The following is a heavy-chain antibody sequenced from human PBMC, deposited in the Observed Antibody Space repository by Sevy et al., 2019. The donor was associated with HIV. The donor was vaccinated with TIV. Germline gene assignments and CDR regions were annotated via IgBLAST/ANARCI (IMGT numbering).Heavy chain of an antibody. CDR3: ARLDRVVGASKGQDY. V-gene: IGHV4-39*01. J-gene: IGHJ4*02. CDR2: IYYSGST. D-gene: IGHD1-26*01. CDR1: GGSISSSSYY. Sequence: SETLSLTCTVSGGSISSSSYYWGWIRQPPGKRLEWIGSIYYSGSTYYNPSLKSRVTISVDTSKNQFSLKLSSVTAADTAVYYCARLDRVVGASKGQDYWGQRTLVTVSS.